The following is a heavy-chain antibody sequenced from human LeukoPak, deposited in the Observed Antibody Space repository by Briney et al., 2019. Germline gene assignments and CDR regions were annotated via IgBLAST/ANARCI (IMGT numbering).Heavy chain of an antibody. CDR1: GESFSGHY. D-gene: IGHD1-26*01. Sequence: PSETLSLTCAVYGESFSGHYCSWIRHPPGKGLEWIGEINHSGSTNYNPSLKSRVSISVDTSKNQFSLKLSSVTAADTAVYYCARGEVGADRNFDNWGQGTLVTVSS. CDR2: INHSGST. J-gene: IGHJ4*02. CDR3: ARGEVGADRNFDN. V-gene: IGHV4-34*01.